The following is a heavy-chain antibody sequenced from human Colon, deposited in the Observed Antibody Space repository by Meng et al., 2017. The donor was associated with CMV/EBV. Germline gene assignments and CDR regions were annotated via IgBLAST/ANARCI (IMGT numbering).Heavy chain of an antibody. J-gene: IGHJ5*02. CDR1: GLTFATYT. CDR2: INSYSTYI. Sequence: GESLKISCEVSGLTFATYTMNWVRQAPGKGLEWLSSINSYSTYIAYADSVKGRFTISRDNAKNSVYLQMNSLGDEDTAVYYCVREVRRSWFDPWGQGTLVTVSS. D-gene: IGHD4-17*01. V-gene: IGHV3-21*01. CDR3: VREVRRSWFDP.